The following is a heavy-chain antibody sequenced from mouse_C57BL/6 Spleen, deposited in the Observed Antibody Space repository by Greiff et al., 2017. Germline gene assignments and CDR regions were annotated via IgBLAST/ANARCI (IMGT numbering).Heavy chain of an antibody. CDR2: ISYDGSN. D-gene: IGHD1-1*01. J-gene: IGHJ2*01. Sequence: ESGPGLVKPSQSLSLTCSVTGYSITSGYYWNWIRQFPGNKLEWMGYISYDGSNNYNPSLKNRISITRDTSKNQFFLKLNSVTTEDTATYYCARGVVARGFDYWGQGTTLTVSS. V-gene: IGHV3-6*01. CDR1: GYSITSGYY. CDR3: ARGVVARGFDY.